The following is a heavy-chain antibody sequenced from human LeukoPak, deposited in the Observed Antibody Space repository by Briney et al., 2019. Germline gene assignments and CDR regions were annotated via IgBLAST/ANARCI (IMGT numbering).Heavy chain of an antibody. V-gene: IGHV4-4*07. CDR3: ARGGADAYDVYYLDV. CDR2: IYSSGGT. CDR1: GGSMNTYY. J-gene: IGHJ6*03. D-gene: IGHD5-12*01. Sequence: RSETLSLTCSVSGGSMNTYYWSWIRQPAGAGLEWIGRIYSSGGTYYNPSLKSRVTMSIDTSRNQFSLNLSSVTAADTAVYYCARGGADAYDVYYLDVWGTGTTVTVSS.